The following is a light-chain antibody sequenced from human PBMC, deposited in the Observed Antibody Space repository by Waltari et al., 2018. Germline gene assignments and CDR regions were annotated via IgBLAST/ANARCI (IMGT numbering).Light chain of an antibody. CDR3: AAWDDSLKGVV. CDR1: TSNIGSDI. CDR2: SND. J-gene: IGLJ2*01. V-gene: IGLV1-44*01. Sequence: QSVLTQPPSASATPGQRVTISCSGSTSNIGSDIVNWYQQVPGTAPKLLIHSNDPRPSGVPDRFSGSKSGTSASLAISGLQSEDEADYFCAAWDDSLKGVVFGGGTKLTVL.